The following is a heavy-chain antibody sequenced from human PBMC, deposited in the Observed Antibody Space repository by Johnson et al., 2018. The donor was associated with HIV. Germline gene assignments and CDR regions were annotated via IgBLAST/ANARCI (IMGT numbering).Heavy chain of an antibody. J-gene: IGHJ3*02. Sequence: VQLVESGGGVVQPGRSLRLSCAASGFTFSSYAMHWVRQAPGKGLEWVANIKQDGSEKYYVDSVKGRFTISRDNAKNSLYLQMNSLRAEDTAVYYCARDAPYCSGGTCYSDAFDIWGQGTMVTVSS. CDR2: IKQDGSEK. V-gene: IGHV3-7*01. CDR1: GFTFSSYA. D-gene: IGHD2-15*01. CDR3: ARDAPYCSGGTCYSDAFDI.